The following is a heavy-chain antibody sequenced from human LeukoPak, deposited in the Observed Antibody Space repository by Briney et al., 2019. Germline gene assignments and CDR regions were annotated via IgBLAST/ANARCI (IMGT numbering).Heavy chain of an antibody. CDR3: AREDNWYFDL. CDR2: ISFDGNQ. CDR1: GFTFNSYT. V-gene: IGHV3-30*04. J-gene: IGHJ2*01. Sequence: SGRSLRLSCAASGFTFNSYTIHWVRRAPGKGLEGVAVISFDGNQYYADFVKGRFTISKDNSKNTVYLQMDSLRAEDTAVYYCAREDNWYFDLWGRGTLVTVSS.